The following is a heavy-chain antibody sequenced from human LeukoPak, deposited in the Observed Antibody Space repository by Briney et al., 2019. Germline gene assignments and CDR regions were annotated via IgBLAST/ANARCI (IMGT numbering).Heavy chain of an antibody. D-gene: IGHD3-16*01. CDR3: ARLGVPTGPFDI. CDR1: GYTFTGYY. CDR2: INPNSGGT. Sequence: ASVKVSCKASGYTFTGYYMHWVRQAPGQGLEWMGWINPNSGGTNYAQKFQGRVTMTRHTYISTAYMELSRLSSDDPAVYSCARLGVPTGPFDIWGQGTLVPVSS. V-gene: IGHV1-2*02. J-gene: IGHJ3*02.